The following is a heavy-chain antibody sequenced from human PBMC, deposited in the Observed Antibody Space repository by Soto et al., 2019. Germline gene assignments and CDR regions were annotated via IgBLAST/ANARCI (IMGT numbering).Heavy chain of an antibody. CDR1: GFTFSSYG. J-gene: IGHJ3*02. CDR3: ASRQLDASILWWWDAFDI. CDR2: ISYDGSNK. D-gene: IGHD2-21*01. Sequence: QVQLVESGGGVVQPGRSLRLSCAASGFTFSSYGMHWVRQAPGKGLEWVAVISYDGSNKYYADSVKGRFTISRDNSKNTLYLQMNSLRAEDTAVYYCASRQLDASILWWWDAFDIWGQGTMVTVSS. V-gene: IGHV3-30*03.